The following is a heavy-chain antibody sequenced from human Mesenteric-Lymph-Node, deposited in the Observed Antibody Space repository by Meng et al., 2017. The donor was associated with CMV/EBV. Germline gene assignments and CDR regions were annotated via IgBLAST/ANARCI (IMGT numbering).Heavy chain of an antibody. CDR2: MYFTGST. J-gene: IGHJ5*02. V-gene: IGHV4-59*01. CDR3: ARGGGGLNWFDP. D-gene: IGHD2-15*01. Sequence: GSLRLSCTVSGGPISSFYWSWIRQPPGKGLEWIGYMYFTGSTNYNPSLKSRVTILLDTSNKLLSLRLASVTAADTAMYYCARGGGGLNWFDPWGQGTLVTVSS. CDR1: GGPISSFY.